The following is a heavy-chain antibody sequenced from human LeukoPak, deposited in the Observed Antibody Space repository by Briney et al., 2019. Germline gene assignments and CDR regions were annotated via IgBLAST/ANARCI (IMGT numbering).Heavy chain of an antibody. Sequence: GASVKVSCKASGYTFTSYGISWVRQAPGQGLEWMGWISAYNGNTNYAQKLQGRVTMTTDTSTSTAYMELRSLRSDDTAVYYCARAYSGSYQGSFDYWGQGTLVTVSS. D-gene: IGHD1-26*01. CDR2: ISAYNGNT. J-gene: IGHJ4*02. V-gene: IGHV1-18*01. CDR3: ARAYSGSYQGSFDY. CDR1: GYTFTSYG.